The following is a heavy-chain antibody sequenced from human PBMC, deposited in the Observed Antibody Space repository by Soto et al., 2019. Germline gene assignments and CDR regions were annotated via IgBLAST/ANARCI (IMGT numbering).Heavy chain of an antibody. J-gene: IGHJ6*02. D-gene: IGHD3-22*01. CDR3: ARDHLNYYDSSGYYFPLGV. Sequence: GGSLRLSCAASGFTFDDYGMSWVRQAPGKGLEWVSGINWNGGSTGYADSVKGRFTISRDNAKNSLYLQMNSLRAEDTALYYCARDHLNYYDSSGYYFPLGVWGQGTTVTVSS. CDR2: INWNGGST. CDR1: GFTFDDYG. V-gene: IGHV3-20*04.